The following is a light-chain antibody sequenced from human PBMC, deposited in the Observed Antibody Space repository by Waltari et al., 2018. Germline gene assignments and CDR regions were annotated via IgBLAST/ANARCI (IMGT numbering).Light chain of an antibody. V-gene: IGLV1-47*02. CDR2: NDN. J-gene: IGLJ2*01. CDR3: AAWDESLSDVV. Sequence: YQPFPGAAPKPRIFNDNERPSGVPDRFSGSKSDTSASLAISGLRSEDEAHYYCAAWDESLSDVVFGGGTKLTVL.